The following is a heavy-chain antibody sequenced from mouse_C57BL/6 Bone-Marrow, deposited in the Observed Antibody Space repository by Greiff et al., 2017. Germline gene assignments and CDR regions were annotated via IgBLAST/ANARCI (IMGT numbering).Heavy chain of an antibody. Sequence: QVQLQQPGAELVMPGASVKLSCKASGYTFTSYWMHWVKQRPGQGLEWIGEIDPSDSYTNYNQKFKGKSTLTVDKSSSTAYMQLSSLTSEDSAVYYGGRGGGLRPDYWGQGTTLTVSS. V-gene: IGHV1-69*01. J-gene: IGHJ2*01. CDR3: GRGGGLRPDY. CDR2: IDPSDSYT. CDR1: GYTFTSYW. D-gene: IGHD2-2*01.